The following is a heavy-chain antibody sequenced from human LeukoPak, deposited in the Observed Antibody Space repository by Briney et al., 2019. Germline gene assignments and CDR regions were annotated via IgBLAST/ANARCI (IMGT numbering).Heavy chain of an antibody. J-gene: IGHJ4*02. CDR3: ARRYTSSWYYFDY. V-gene: IGHV3-23*01. CDR2: ISPSSSST. Sequence: GGSLRLSCAASGFTSSSYAMAWVRQTPGKGLEWVSAISPSSSSTYYANSVKGRFTISRDNSKNTLYLQMNSLRAEDTAVYYCARRYTSSWYYFDYWGQGTLVTVSS. D-gene: IGHD6-13*01. CDR1: GFTSSSYA.